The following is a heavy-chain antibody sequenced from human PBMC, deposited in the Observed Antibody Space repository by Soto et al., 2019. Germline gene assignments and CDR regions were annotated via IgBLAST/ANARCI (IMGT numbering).Heavy chain of an antibody. D-gene: IGHD3-22*01. Sequence: GASVKVSCKASGYTFTRYYMHWVRQAPGQGLEWMGIINPSGGSTSYAQKFQGRVTMTRDTSTSTVYMELSSLRSEDTAVYYCARSNRDNTYYYDMLAAFDIWGQGTMVTVSS. V-gene: IGHV1-46*01. CDR3: ARSNRDNTYYYDMLAAFDI. CDR2: INPSGGST. CDR1: GYTFTRYY. J-gene: IGHJ3*02.